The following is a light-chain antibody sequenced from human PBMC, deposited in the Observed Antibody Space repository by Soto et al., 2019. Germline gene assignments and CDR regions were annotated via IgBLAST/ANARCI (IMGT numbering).Light chain of an antibody. CDR2: DVN. Sequence: QSALTQPASVSGSPGQPVTISCTGANSDVDDYNFVSWFQQHPGKAPKLIIYDVNNRPSGVSNRFSGSKSGNTASLTISGLQAEYEADYYCSLYTTSSTLLYVFGTGTKLTVL. CDR1: NSDVDDYNF. CDR3: SLYTTSSTLLYV. J-gene: IGLJ1*01. V-gene: IGLV2-14*01.